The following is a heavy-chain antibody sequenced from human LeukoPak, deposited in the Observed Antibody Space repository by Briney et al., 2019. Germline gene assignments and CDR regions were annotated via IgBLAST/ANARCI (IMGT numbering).Heavy chain of an antibody. CDR2: INPSGGST. CDR3: ARDYYVGVTYSGSYNYDGPWFDP. J-gene: IGHJ5*02. D-gene: IGHD1-26*01. CDR1: GYTFTSYY. V-gene: IGHV1-46*01. Sequence: GASVKVSCKASGYTFTSYYMHWVRQAPGQGLEWMGIINPSGGSTSYAQKFQGRVTTTRDTSTSTVYMELSSLRSEDTAVYYCARDYYVGVTYSGSYNYDGPWFDPWGQGTLVTVSS.